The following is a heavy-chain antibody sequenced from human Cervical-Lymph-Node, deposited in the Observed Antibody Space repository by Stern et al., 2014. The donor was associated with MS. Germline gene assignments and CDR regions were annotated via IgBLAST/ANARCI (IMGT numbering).Heavy chain of an antibody. J-gene: IGHJ6*02. CDR3: ARHPPRRKWDDPNYGMDV. CDR1: GYTFTNNW. D-gene: IGHD1-1*01. V-gene: IGHV5-51*04. Sequence: VQLVQSGAEVKKPGESLKISCKGSGYTFTNNWIAWVRQMPGKGLEWMGIIYPDDSDIRYRPSLQGQFTIPADKPTITASLQWSSLKPADSAVYYGARHPPRRKWDDPNYGMDVWGQGTTVTVSS. CDR2: IYPDDSDI.